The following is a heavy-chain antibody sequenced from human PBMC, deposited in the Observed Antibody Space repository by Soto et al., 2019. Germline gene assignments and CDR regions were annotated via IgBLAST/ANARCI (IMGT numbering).Heavy chain of an antibody. CDR1: GYTFTSYA. V-gene: IGHV1-3*01. CDR2: INAGNGNT. Sequence: QAQLVQSGAEVKKPGASVKVSCKASGYTFTSYAMHWVRQAPGHRLEWMGWINAGNGNTKYSQKFQGRVTITRDTSASTAYMELSSLRSKATAVYYCAKDLGGWPDYWGQGTLVTVSS. CDR3: AKDLGGWPDY. J-gene: IGHJ4*02. D-gene: IGHD6-19*01.